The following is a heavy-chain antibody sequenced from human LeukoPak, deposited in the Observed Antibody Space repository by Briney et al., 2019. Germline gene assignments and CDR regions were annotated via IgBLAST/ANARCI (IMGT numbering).Heavy chain of an antibody. Sequence: SETLSLTCTVSGGSISSYYWSWIRQAPGKGLEWIGNIYYSGSTNYNPSLKSRVTVSVDTSNNQFSLKLSSVTAADTAVYYCARENTMVRGAFDAFDIWGQGTMVTVSS. CDR1: GGSISSYY. CDR3: ARENTMVRGAFDAFDI. D-gene: IGHD3-10*01. J-gene: IGHJ3*02. V-gene: IGHV4-59*01. CDR2: IYYSGST.